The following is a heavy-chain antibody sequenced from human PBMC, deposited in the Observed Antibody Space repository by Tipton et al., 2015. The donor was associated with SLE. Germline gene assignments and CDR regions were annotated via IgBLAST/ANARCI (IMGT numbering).Heavy chain of an antibody. J-gene: IGHJ4*02. CDR3: ASARTIMIVVGEDYFDY. V-gene: IGHV4-59*12. CDR2: IYYSGST. D-gene: IGHD3-22*01. Sequence: PGLVKPSETLSLTCTVPGGSISSYYWSWIRQPPGKGLEWIGYIYYSGSTYYNPSLKSRVTISVDTSKNQFSLKLSSVTAADTAVYYCASARTIMIVVGEDYFDYWGQGTLVTVSS. CDR1: GGSISSYY.